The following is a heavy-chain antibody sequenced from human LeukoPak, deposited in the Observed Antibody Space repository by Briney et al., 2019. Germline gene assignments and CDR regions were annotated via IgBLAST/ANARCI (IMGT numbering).Heavy chain of an antibody. D-gene: IGHD5-12*01. Sequence: SETLSLTCAVYGGSFRGHYWIWIRQSPGKGLEWIGEINHGGSTNYNPSLKSRVTIPIDTTKNQYSLKLNSVTAADTAGDYCARGDGTFGGHGVVAYWGQGPLVTVSS. J-gene: IGHJ4*02. CDR3: ARGDGTFGGHGVVAY. V-gene: IGHV4-34*01. CDR1: GGSFRGHY. CDR2: INHGGST.